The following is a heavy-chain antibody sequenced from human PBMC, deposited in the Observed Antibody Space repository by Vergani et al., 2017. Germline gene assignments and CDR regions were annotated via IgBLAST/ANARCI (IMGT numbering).Heavy chain of an antibody. Sequence: VQMVESGGGVVQPGRSLRVSCSASGFRVITYYMSWVRQAPGKGLEWVSVIKSDGRTSYAESVRGRFTISRDTSRNAVYLQMNILRVEDTGVYYCTRSECSGTTCYGHYFDLWGHGILVTVSS. J-gene: IGHJ4*01. V-gene: IGHV3-66*02. CDR1: GFRVITYY. D-gene: IGHD2-15*01. CDR3: TRSECSGTTCYGHYFDL. CDR2: IKSDGRT.